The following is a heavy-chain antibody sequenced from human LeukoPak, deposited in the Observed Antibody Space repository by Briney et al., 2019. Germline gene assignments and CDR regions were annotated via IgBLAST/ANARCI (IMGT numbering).Heavy chain of an antibody. CDR3: ARGPKLTTDY. V-gene: IGHV1-2*02. CDR2: INPNSGDT. J-gene: IGHJ4*02. D-gene: IGHD4/OR15-4a*01. Sequence: GASVKVSCKTSGYTFTGYYMHWVRQAPGQGLEWMGWINPNSGDTNHAQKFQGRVTMTRDTSISTAYMELSRLRSDDTAVYYCARGPKLTTDYWGQGTLVTVSS. CDR1: GYTFTGYY.